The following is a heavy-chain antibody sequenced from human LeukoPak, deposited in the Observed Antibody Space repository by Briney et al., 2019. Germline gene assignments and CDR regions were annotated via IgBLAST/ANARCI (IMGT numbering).Heavy chain of an antibody. Sequence: PSQTLSLTCTVSVGSIISGVYYSSWIRQHPGKGLEWIGYIYYSGSTYYNPSLKSRVTISVDTSKNQFSLKLSSVTAADTAVYYCARLDLVGTRPDYWGQGNLVTVSS. CDR3: ARLDLVGTRPDY. D-gene: IGHD1-14*01. CDR1: VGSIISGVYY. CDR2: IYYSGST. V-gene: IGHV4-31*03. J-gene: IGHJ4*02.